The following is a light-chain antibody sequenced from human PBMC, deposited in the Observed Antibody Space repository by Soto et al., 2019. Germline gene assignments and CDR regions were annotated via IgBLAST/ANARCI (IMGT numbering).Light chain of an antibody. V-gene: IGKV3-20*01. CDR3: QQYGTSIT. CDR2: GAS. J-gene: IGKJ5*01. CDR1: QSFSSSY. Sequence: EIVLTQSPGTLSLSPGERATLSCRASQSFSSSYLAWYQQKPGQAPRLLIYGASSRATGIPDRFSGSGSGTDFTITISRLEPEDFAVYYCQQYGTSITFGQGKRLEI.